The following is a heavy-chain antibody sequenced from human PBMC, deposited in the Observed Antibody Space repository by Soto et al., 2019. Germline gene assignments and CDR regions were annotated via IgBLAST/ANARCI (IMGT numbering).Heavy chain of an antibody. CDR1: GGSISSYY. V-gene: IGHV4-59*01. D-gene: IGHD1-26*01. CDR3: ASWYSGSPPLDF. CDR2: INFGGGT. J-gene: IGHJ4*02. Sequence: SETLSLTCTVSGGSISSYYWSWIRQTPGKGLEWIGYINFGGGTNYNPSLKSRVTISLDTSKDQFSLKVISVTAADTAVYYCASWYSGSPPLDFWGQGILVTVSS.